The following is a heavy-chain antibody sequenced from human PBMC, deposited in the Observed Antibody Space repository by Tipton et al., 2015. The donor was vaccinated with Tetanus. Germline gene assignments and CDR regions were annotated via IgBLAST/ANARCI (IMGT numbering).Heavy chain of an antibody. V-gene: IGHV4-31*03. J-gene: IGHJ4*02. CDR2: IYYTGNT. CDR3: ARRGVSARFDD. Sequence: LSLTCTVSGGSIRSGGFYWSWIRQHPVKGLEWIGYIYYTGNTYYNPSLKSRVTISVDTSKNQFSLKLSSVTAADTAVYYCARRGVSARFDDWGQGTLVTVSS. CDR1: GGSIRSGGFY. D-gene: IGHD6-6*01.